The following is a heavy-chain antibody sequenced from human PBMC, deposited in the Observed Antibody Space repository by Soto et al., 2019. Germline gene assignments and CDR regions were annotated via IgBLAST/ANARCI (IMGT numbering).Heavy chain of an antibody. Sequence: GGSLRLSCAASGFTFSSYAMSWVRQAPGKGLEWVSAISGSGGSTYYADSVKGRFTISRDNSKNTLYLQMNSLRAEDTAVYYCAKPHSPYYDFWSGYSEWFDPWGQGTLVTVSS. D-gene: IGHD3-3*01. J-gene: IGHJ5*02. CDR2: ISGSGGST. CDR1: GFTFSSYA. CDR3: AKPHSPYYDFWSGYSEWFDP. V-gene: IGHV3-23*01.